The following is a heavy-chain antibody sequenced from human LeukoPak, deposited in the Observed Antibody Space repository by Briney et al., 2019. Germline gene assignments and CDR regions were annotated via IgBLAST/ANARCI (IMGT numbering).Heavy chain of an antibody. CDR3: AKDGGSDPDSFDI. V-gene: IGHV3-30*02. D-gene: IGHD2-15*01. CDR2: IRYDGSNK. CDR1: GFTFSSYA. J-gene: IGHJ3*02. Sequence: GGSLRLSCAASGFTFSSYAMHWVRQAPGKGLEWLAFIRYDGSNKNYADSVKGRFTISRDNTKNSLYLQMNSLRAEDTAVYYCAKDGGSDPDSFDIWGQGTMVTVSS.